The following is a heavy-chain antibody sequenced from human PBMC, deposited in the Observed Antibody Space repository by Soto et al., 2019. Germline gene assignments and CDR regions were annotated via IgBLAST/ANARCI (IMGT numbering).Heavy chain of an antibody. V-gene: IGHV3-23*01. CDR3: AKNPGYYYDSTGYHFDY. J-gene: IGHJ4*02. CDR1: EFTFSNYA. D-gene: IGHD3-22*01. Sequence: GGSLRLSCAASEFTFSNYAVSWVRQAPGKGLEWVSAISYGGGTTYYADSVKGRFTISRDNSKNTLYLQMNSLRAEDTAVYYCAKNPGYYYDSTGYHFDYWGQGTLVTVSS. CDR2: ISYGGGTT.